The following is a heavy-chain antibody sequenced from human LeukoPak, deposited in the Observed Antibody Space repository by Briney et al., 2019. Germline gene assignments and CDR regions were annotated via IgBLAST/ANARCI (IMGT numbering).Heavy chain of an antibody. CDR1: GFTFSSYA. CDR2: ISGSGGST. D-gene: IGHD6-19*01. CDR3: AKVELIPGIAVAGIDY. Sequence: GGSLRLSCAASGFTFSSYAMSWVRQAPGKGLEWVSAISGSGGSTYYADSVKGRFTISRDNSKNTLYLQMNSLRAEDTAVYYCAKVELIPGIAVAGIDYWGQGTLVTVSS. V-gene: IGHV3-23*01. J-gene: IGHJ4*02.